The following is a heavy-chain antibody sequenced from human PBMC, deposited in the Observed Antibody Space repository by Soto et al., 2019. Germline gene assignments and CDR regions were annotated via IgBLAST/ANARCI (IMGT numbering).Heavy chain of an antibody. J-gene: IGHJ4*02. D-gene: IGHD1-26*01. CDR3: ARGGGLIVGATFDY. V-gene: IGHV3-30-3*01. CDR1: GFTFSSYA. Sequence: GGSLRLSCAASGFTFSSYAMHWVRQAPGKGLEWVAVISYDGSNKYYADSVKGRFTISRDNSKNTLYLQMNSLRAEDTAVYYCARGGGLIVGATFDYWGQGTLVTVSS. CDR2: ISYDGSNK.